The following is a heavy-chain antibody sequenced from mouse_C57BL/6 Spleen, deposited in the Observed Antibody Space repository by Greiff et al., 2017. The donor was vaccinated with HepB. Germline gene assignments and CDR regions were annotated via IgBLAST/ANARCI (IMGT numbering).Heavy chain of an antibody. CDR1: GYTFTSYW. J-gene: IGHJ3*01. CDR3: ARSEGYSDWFAY. CDR2: IYPGSGST. Sequence: QVQLQQSGAELVKPGASVKMSCKASGYTFTSYWITWVKQRPGQGLEWIGDIYPGSGSTNYNEKFTSKATLTVDTSSSTAYMQLSSLTSEDAAVYYCARSEGYSDWFAYWGQGTLVTVSA. V-gene: IGHV1-55*01.